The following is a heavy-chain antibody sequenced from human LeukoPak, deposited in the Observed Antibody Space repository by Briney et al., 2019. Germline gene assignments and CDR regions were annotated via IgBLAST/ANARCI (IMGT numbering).Heavy chain of an antibody. D-gene: IGHD3-22*01. J-gene: IGHJ4*02. Sequence: GGSLRLSCAACGFTFSSYGMHWVRQAPGKGLEWVAVIWYDGSNKYYADSVKGRFTISRVNSKNTLYLQMNSLRAEDTAVYYCAREMDYYDSSGYWDCWGQGTLVTVSS. V-gene: IGHV3-33*08. CDR3: AREMDYYDSSGYWDC. CDR2: IWYDGSNK. CDR1: GFTFSSYG.